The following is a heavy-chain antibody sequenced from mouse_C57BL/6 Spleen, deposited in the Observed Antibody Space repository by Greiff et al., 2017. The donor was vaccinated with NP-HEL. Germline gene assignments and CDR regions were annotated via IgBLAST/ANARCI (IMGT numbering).Heavy chain of an antibody. CDR2: IYPRSGNT. D-gene: IGHD3-3*01. Sequence: QVQLKESGAELARPGASVNLSCKASGYTFTSYGISWVKQRTGQGLEWIGEIYPRSGNTYYNEKFKGKATLTADKSSSTAYMELRSLTSEDSAVYFCARSRDGYYAMDYWGQGTSVTVSS. CDR3: ARSRDGYYAMDY. J-gene: IGHJ4*01. CDR1: GYTFTSYG. V-gene: IGHV1-81*01.